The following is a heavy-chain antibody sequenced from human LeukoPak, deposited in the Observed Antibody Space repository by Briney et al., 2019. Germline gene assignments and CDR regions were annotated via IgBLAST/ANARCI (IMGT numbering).Heavy chain of an antibody. V-gene: IGHV4-61*01. CDR1: GGSISGGSYY. CDR3: ARGEYGLFDY. CDR2: IYYSGST. Sequence: PSQTLSLTCTVSGGSISGGSYYWSWIRQPPGKGLEWIGYIYYSGSTKYNLSLKSRVTISVDTSMNQLSLKLSSVTAADTAVYYCARGEYGLFDYWGQGTLVTVSS. J-gene: IGHJ4*02. D-gene: IGHD2/OR15-2a*01.